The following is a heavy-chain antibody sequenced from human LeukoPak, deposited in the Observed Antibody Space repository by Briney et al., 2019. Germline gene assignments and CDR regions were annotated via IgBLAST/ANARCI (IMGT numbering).Heavy chain of an antibody. D-gene: IGHD5-18*01. CDR2: IYSGGST. CDR3: AKSSGYSQYYFDY. V-gene: IGHV3-66*01. Sequence: PGGSLRLSCAASGFTVSSNYMSWVRQAPGKGLEWVSVIYSGGSTYYADSVKGRFTISRDNSKNTLYLQMDSLRAEDTAVYYCAKSSGYSQYYFDYWGQGTLVTVSS. J-gene: IGHJ4*02. CDR1: GFTVSSNY.